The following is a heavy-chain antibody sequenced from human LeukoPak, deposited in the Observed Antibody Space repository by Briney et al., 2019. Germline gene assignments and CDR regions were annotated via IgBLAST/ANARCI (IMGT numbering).Heavy chain of an antibody. CDR1: GGSISSYY. D-gene: IGHD3-22*01. J-gene: IGHJ4*02. V-gene: IGHV4-59*01. Sequence: SETLSLTCTVSGGSISSYYWSWIRQPPGKGLEWIGYISYSGSTNYNPSLKSRVTLSLDTSKNHFSLKLSSVTAADTAVYYCAGGADSSGYYSIFYFDYWGQETLVTVSS. CDR2: ISYSGST. CDR3: AGGADSSGYYSIFYFDY.